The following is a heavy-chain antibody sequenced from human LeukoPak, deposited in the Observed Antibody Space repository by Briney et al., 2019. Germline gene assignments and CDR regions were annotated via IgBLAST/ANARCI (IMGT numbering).Heavy chain of an antibody. Sequence: KSGGSLRLSCEASGVTFSSYSMNWVRQAPGKGLEWVSYISSRSDYIYYADSVKGRFTISRDNAKNSLYLQMNSLRAEDTAVYYCARVLDDGYWGQGTLVTVPS. CDR2: ISSRSDYI. D-gene: IGHD3-3*01. CDR3: ARVLDDGY. CDR1: GVTFSSYS. J-gene: IGHJ4*02. V-gene: IGHV3-21*05.